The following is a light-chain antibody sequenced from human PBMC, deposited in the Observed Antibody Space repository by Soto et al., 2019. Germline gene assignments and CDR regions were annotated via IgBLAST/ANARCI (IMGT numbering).Light chain of an antibody. J-gene: IGKJ1*01. Sequence: DIVMTQSPDSLAVSLGERATINCESSQSVLYSSTNNNYLAWYQQKPGQPPKLLIYWASARESGVPDRFTGGGSGTDFTLTISSLQAEDVAVYYCQQYYSSPPTFGQGTKVEIK. CDR3: QQYYSSPPT. V-gene: IGKV4-1*01. CDR2: WAS. CDR1: QSVLYSSTNNNY.